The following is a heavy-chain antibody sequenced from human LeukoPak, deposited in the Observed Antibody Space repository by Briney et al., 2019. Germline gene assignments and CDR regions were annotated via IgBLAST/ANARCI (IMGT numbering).Heavy chain of an antibody. CDR2: ISWNSGSI. V-gene: IGHV3-9*01. Sequence: HTGRSLGLSCAASGFTFDDYAMHWVRQAPGKGLEWVSGISWNSGSIGYADSVKGRFTISRDNAKNSLYLQMNSLRAEDTAVYYCVRDYNWGFDYWGQGTLVAVSS. CDR1: GFTFDDYA. CDR3: VRDYNWGFDY. D-gene: IGHD1-20*01. J-gene: IGHJ4*02.